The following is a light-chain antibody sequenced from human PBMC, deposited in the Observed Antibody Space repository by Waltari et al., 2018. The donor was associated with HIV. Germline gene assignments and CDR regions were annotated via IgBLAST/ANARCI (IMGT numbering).Light chain of an antibody. CDR3: CSYAGSRGVV. CDR1: RRDVGSYNL. J-gene: IGLJ2*01. V-gene: IGLV2-23*02. CDR2: EVT. Sequence: QSALTQPASVSGSPGPSITLSCTGTRRDVGSYNLVSLSHHHPHKAPQVVIYEVTNRPSGVSNRFSGSKSGNTASLTISGLQAEDESDYYCCSYAGSRGVVFGGGTKLTVL.